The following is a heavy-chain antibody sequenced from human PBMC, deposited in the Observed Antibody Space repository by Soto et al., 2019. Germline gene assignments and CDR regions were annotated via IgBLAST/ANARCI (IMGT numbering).Heavy chain of an antibody. Sequence: QVQLVQSGAEVKKPGASVKVSCKASGYTFTSYAMHWVRQAPGQRLEWMGWINAGNGNTKYSQKFQGRVPITRETSASTAYMELSSLRSEDTAVYYCARAGGLGYCSGGSCLRFDYWGQGTLVTVSS. CDR2: INAGNGNT. D-gene: IGHD2-15*01. CDR3: ARAGGLGYCSGGSCLRFDY. J-gene: IGHJ4*02. V-gene: IGHV1-3*01. CDR1: GYTFTSYA.